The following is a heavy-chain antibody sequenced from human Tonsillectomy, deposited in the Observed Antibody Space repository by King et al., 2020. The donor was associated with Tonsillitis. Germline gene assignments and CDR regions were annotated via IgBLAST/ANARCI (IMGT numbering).Heavy chain of an antibody. V-gene: IGHV3-21*01. Sequence: QLVQSGGGLVKPGGSLRLSCASSGFTFGTYTMNWVRQAPGKGLEWVSSINSAGSYMYYADSVKGRFTISRDNAKNSLYLQMNSLRAEDTAVYYCARDGKTGTTSYYYGRDVWGQGTTVTVSS. J-gene: IGHJ6*02. D-gene: IGHD1-1*01. CDR3: ARDGKTGTTSYYYGRDV. CDR1: GFTFGTYT. CDR2: INSAGSYM.